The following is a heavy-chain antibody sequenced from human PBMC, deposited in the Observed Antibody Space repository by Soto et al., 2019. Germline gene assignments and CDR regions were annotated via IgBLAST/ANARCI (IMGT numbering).Heavy chain of an antibody. V-gene: IGHV4-59*08. J-gene: IGHJ3*02. CDR1: GGSISSYY. CDR3: ARHDNCNAYASDI. Sequence: SETLSLTCTVSGGSISSYYWSWIRQPPGKGLEWIGYIYYSGSTNYNPSLKSRVTISVDTSKNQFSLKLSSVTAADTAVYYCARHDNCNAYASDIWGHGTMITVSS. CDR2: IYYSGST. D-gene: IGHD1-20*01.